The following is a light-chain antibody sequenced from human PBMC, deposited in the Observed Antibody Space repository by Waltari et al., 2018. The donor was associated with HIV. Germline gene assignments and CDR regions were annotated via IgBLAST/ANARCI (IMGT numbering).Light chain of an antibody. V-gene: IGKV1-5*03. CDR1: QSINDW. J-gene: IGKJ1*01. Sequence: DIQMTQSPSSLSASVGVRVIITCRASQSINDWLAWYQQKPGKAPKFLIYKASNLESGVPSRFSASGSGTEFTLTISSLQPDDFATYYCQQYHSYLWTFGQGTKV. CDR3: QQYHSYLWT. CDR2: KAS.